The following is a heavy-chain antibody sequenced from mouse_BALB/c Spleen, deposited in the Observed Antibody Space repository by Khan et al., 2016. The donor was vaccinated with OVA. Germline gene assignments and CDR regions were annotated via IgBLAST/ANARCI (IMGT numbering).Heavy chain of an antibody. CDR1: GYTFTNYG. Sequence: QTQLVQSGPEMKKPGETVKISCKASGYTFTNYGMNWVKQSPGKALKWMGWINTFTGEPTYADDFKGRFAFSLETSANTASLQINNLKNEDTATYFCARPPYFSYSLDHWGQGTSVTVSS. J-gene: IGHJ4*01. V-gene: IGHV9-3-1*01. CDR3: ARPPYFSYSLDH. D-gene: IGHD2-12*01. CDR2: INTFTGEP.